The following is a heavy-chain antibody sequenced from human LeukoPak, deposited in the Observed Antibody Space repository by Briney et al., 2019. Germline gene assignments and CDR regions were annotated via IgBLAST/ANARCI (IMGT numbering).Heavy chain of an antibody. Sequence: GGSLRLSCAASGFTFSSYSMNWVRQAPGKGLEWVSSISSSSSYIYYADSVKGRFTISRDNAKNSLYLQMNSLRAEDTAVYYCARVSGSGSFYRVFDYWGQGTPVTVSS. CDR3: ARVSGSGSFYRVFDY. V-gene: IGHV3-21*01. CDR2: ISSSSSYI. CDR1: GFTFSSYS. J-gene: IGHJ4*02. D-gene: IGHD3-10*01.